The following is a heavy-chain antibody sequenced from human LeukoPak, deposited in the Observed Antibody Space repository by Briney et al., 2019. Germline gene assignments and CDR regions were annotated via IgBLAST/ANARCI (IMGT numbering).Heavy chain of an antibody. D-gene: IGHD1-14*01. CDR3: AKMGPGALTADAFDI. CDR2: ISPGDSDT. J-gene: IGHJ3*02. V-gene: IGHV5-51*01. CDR1: GYSFTSYW. Sequence: GESLKISCKGFGYSFTSYWIGWVRPMPGKGLEWMGNISPGDSDTRYIPSFQGQFTISADKSITTAYLQWSSLKASDTATYYCAKMGPGALTADAFDIWGQGTTVTVSS.